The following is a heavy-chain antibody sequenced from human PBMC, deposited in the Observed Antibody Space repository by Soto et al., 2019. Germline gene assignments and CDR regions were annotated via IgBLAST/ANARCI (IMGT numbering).Heavy chain of an antibody. CDR2: IVVGSGNT. J-gene: IGHJ4*02. Sequence: SVKVSCKASGFTFTSSAVQWVRQARGQRLEWIGWIVVGSGNTNYAQKFQERVTITRDMSTSTAYMELSSLRSEDTAVYYCAATRRCSSTSCYTFSGWGQGTLVTVSS. CDR1: GFTFTSSA. V-gene: IGHV1-58*01. D-gene: IGHD2-2*02. CDR3: AATRRCSSTSCYTFSG.